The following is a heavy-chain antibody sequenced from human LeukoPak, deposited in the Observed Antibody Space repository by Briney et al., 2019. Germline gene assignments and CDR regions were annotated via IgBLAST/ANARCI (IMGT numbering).Heavy chain of an antibody. CDR1: GDSMIDNNFH. J-gene: IGHJ5*02. CDR2: IYYNGRS. Sequence: SETLSLTCTVSGDSMIDNNFHWGWTRQSPQKGLEWIASIYYNGRSLYNPSLRSRVTISLDAPKNQIFLKLSSVTAADTAVYYCTKDSFGAVRDSWGRGILVTVSS. CDR3: TKDSFGAVRDS. D-gene: IGHD1-26*01. V-gene: IGHV4-39*07.